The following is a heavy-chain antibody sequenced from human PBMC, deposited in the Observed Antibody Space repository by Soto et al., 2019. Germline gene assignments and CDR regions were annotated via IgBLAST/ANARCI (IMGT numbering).Heavy chain of an antibody. CDR3: ARVLTTYYYYYYYMDV. V-gene: IGHV4-34*01. CDR1: GGSFSGYY. CDR2: INHSGST. Sequence: SETLSLTCAVYGGSFSGYYWSWIRQPPGKGLEWIGEINHSGSTNYNPSLKSRVTISVDTSKNQFSLKLSSVTAADTALYYCARVLTTYYYYYYYMDVWGKGTTVTVSS. D-gene: IGHD4-4*01. J-gene: IGHJ6*03.